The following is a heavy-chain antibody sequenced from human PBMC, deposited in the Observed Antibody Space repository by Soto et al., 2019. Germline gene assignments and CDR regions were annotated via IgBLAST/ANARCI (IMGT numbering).Heavy chain of an antibody. J-gene: IGHJ6*02. Sequence: ASVKVSCKVSGYTLTELSMHWVRQAPGKGLEWMGGFDPEDGETIYAQKFQGRVTMTEDTSTDTAYMELSSLRSEDTAVYYCATDGTGIAVAGPSYYYYGMDVWGQGTTVTVSS. V-gene: IGHV1-24*01. D-gene: IGHD6-19*01. CDR3: ATDGTGIAVAGPSYYYYGMDV. CDR1: GYTLTELS. CDR2: FDPEDGET.